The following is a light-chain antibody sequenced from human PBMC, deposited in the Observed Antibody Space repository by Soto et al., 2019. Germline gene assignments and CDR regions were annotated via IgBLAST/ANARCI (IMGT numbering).Light chain of an antibody. CDR2: GAS. CDR3: QQYGRSPALT. CDR1: ESVSSSY. J-gene: IGKJ4*02. Sequence: EIVLPQSPGTLSLSPGERATLSCRASESVSSSYLAWYQQKPGQAPRLLIYGASSRATRIPDRFSGSGSGTDFTLTISRLEAEDFAVYYRQQYGRSPALTFGGWPKVAIK. V-gene: IGKV3-20*01.